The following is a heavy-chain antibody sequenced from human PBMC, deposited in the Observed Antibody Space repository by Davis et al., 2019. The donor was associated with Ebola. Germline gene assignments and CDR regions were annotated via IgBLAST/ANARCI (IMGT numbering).Heavy chain of an antibody. J-gene: IGHJ3*02. Sequence: ASVKVSCKASEYTITTYYVYWIRQAPGQGLQWMGVINPSDHTTAYAPTFQGRITVTSDTSTGTVYMELSSLRSEDTALYFCARGKGWNQAAFDIWGRGTMVTVSS. V-gene: IGHV1-46*01. CDR3: ARGKGWNQAAFDI. CDR2: INPSDHTT. CDR1: EYTITTYY. D-gene: IGHD1-1*01.